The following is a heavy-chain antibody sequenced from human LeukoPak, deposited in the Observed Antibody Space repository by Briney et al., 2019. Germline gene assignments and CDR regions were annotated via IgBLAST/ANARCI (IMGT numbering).Heavy chain of an antibody. CDR1: GGSISSYY. Sequence: SETLSLTCTVSGGSISSYYWNWIRQPPGKGLEWIGYIYYSGSTNYNPSLKSRVTISVDTSKNQLSLKLNSVTAADTAVYYCAREGYSYGFGYWGQGTLVTVSS. V-gene: IGHV4-59*01. CDR3: AREGYSYGFGY. D-gene: IGHD5-18*01. J-gene: IGHJ4*02. CDR2: IYYSGST.